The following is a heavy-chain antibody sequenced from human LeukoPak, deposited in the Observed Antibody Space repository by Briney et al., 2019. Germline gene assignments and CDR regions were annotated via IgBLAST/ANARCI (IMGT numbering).Heavy chain of an antibody. CDR1: GFTFSSYA. V-gene: IGHV3-23*01. D-gene: IGHD6-19*01. Sequence: GGSLRLSCTASGFTFSSYAMSWVRQAPGKGLEWVSAISGSGGSTYYADSVKGRFTISRDDSKNTLYLQMNSLRAEDTAVYYCAKDRQWLVPKNFDYWGQGTLVTVSS. CDR2: ISGSGGST. CDR3: AKDRQWLVPKNFDY. J-gene: IGHJ4*02.